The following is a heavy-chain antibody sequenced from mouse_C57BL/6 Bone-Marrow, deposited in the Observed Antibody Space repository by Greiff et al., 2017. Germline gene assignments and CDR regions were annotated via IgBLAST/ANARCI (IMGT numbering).Heavy chain of an antibody. Sequence: QVHVKQSGAELARPGASVKMSCKASGYTFTSYTMHWVKQRPGQGLEWIGYINPSSGYTKYNQKFKDKATLTADKSSSTAYMQLSSLTSEDSAVYYCARLAAPEDYWGQGTTLTVSS. CDR2: INPSSGYT. J-gene: IGHJ2*01. V-gene: IGHV1-4*01. CDR3: ARLAAPEDY. CDR1: GYTFTSYT.